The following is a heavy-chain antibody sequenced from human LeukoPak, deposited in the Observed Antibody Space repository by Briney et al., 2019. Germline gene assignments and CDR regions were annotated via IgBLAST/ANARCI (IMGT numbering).Heavy chain of an antibody. CDR1: GGSIGRYY. Sequence: PSETLSLTCTVSGGSIGRYYWSWIRQPPGKGLEWIGYIYYTGSTNYNPSLKSRVTMFVDMSKNQFSLRLSSVTAADTAVYYCARHRAYSSSSPFDYWGQGTLVTVSS. J-gene: IGHJ4*02. CDR3: ARHRAYSSSSPFDY. CDR2: IYYTGST. V-gene: IGHV4-59*08. D-gene: IGHD6-6*01.